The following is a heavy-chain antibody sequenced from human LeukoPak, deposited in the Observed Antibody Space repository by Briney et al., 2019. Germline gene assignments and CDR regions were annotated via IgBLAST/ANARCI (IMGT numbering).Heavy chain of an antibody. V-gene: IGHV1-8*01. CDR1: GYTFTSYD. D-gene: IGHD6-13*01. J-gene: IGHJ4*02. CDR2: MNPNSGNT. CDR3: ARGPAAAGLNDY. Sequence: GASVKVSFKASGYTFTSYDINWVRQATGQGLEWMGWMNPNSGNTGYAQKFQGRVTMTRNTSISTAYMELSSLRSEDTAVYYCARGPAAAGLNDYWGQGTLVTVSS.